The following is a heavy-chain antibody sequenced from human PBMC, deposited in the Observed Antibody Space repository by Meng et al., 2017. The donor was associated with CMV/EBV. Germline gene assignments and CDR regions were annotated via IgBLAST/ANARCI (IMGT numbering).Heavy chain of an antibody. D-gene: IGHD5-18*01. CDR3: ARGVSYGSFYYYDMDV. Sequence: GSLRLSCTVSGGSISSYYWSWIRQPPGKGLEWIGYIYYSGSTNYNPSLKSRVTISVDTSKNQFSLKLSSVTAADTAVYYCARGVSYGSFYYYDMDVWGQGTTVTVSS. CDR1: GGSISSYY. CDR2: IYYSGST. J-gene: IGHJ6*02. V-gene: IGHV4-59*01.